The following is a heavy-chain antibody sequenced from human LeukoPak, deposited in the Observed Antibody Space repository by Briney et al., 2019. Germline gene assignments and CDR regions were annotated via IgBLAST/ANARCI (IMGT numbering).Heavy chain of an antibody. CDR3: AREGGVGPTAPPDYYSYQMDV. CDR1: GYTFISYG. V-gene: IGHV1-18*01. D-gene: IGHD1-26*01. CDR2: ISPYTTKT. J-gene: IGHJ6*03. Sequence: ASVKVSCKASGYTFISYGITWVRQAPGQGLEWLGWISPYTTKTNYAQKLQGRVTMTTDTSTSTAYMELRSLRSDDTALYYCAREGGVGPTAPPDYYSYQMDVWGKGTTVTVSS.